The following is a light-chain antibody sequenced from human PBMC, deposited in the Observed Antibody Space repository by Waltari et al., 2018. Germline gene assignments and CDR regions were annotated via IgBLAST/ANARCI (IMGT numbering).Light chain of an antibody. CDR3: CSYAGKYTSV. CDR2: NVD. Sequence: QSALTQPRSVSGSPGHSVTFSCTGTASDVGGYKYVSWYQQHPGKVPKLIIYNVDQRPSGVPYRFSGSKSGNTASLTISGLQAEDEADYYCCSYAGKYTSVFGGGTKLTVL. CDR1: ASDVGGYKY. J-gene: IGLJ2*01. V-gene: IGLV2-11*01.